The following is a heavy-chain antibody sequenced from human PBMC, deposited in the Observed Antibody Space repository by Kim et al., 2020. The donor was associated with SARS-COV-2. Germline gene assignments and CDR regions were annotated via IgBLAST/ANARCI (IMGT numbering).Heavy chain of an antibody. CDR3: AKLNPGSGY. D-gene: IGHD2-15*01. V-gene: IGHV3-30*18. CDR1: GFTFSSYG. CDR2: ISYDGTNK. Sequence: GGSLRLSCAASGFTFSSYGMHWVRQAPGKGLEGVAVISYDGTNKEYADSVKGRFTISRANSKDTLFLHMNSLRAEDTAVYYCAKLNPGSGYWGQGTLVT. J-gene: IGHJ4*02.